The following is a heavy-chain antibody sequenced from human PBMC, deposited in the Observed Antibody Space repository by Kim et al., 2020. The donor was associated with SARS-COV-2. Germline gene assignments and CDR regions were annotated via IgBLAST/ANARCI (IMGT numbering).Heavy chain of an antibody. D-gene: IGHD3-22*01. CDR1: GGSISSYY. J-gene: IGHJ4*02. CDR2: IYYSGST. V-gene: IGHV4-59*01. Sequence: SETLSLTCTVSGGSISSYYWSWIRQPPGKGLEWIGYIYYSGSTNYNPSLKSRVTISVDTSKNQFSLKLSSVTAADTAVYYCARDYDSSGYFDYWGQGTLVTVSS. CDR3: ARDYDSSGYFDY.